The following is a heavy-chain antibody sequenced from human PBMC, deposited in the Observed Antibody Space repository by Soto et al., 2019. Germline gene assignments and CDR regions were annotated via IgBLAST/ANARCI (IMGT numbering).Heavy chain of an antibody. V-gene: IGHV5-51*01. J-gene: IGHJ5*02. CDR2: IYPGDADI. Sequence: GESLKISCKGSGYRFTSFWIGWVRQMPGKGLEWLGIIYPGDADIRYTPSFQGQVTMSADKSISTAYLQWSSLKASDTAIYYCARFRQATTSRINWFDPWGQGTLVTVSS. CDR1: GYRFTSFW. CDR3: ARFRQATTSRINWFDP. D-gene: IGHD4-17*01.